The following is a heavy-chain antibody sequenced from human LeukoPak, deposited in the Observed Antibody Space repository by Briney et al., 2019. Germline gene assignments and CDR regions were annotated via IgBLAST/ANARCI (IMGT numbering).Heavy chain of an antibody. CDR1: GGSFSGYY. CDR2: INHSGST. J-gene: IGHJ6*03. Sequence: SETLSLTCAVYGGSFSGYYWSWIRQPPGKGLEWIGEINHSGSTNYNPSLKSRVTISVDTSKNQFSLQLNSVTPEDTAVYYCARGAVEQQLVYWLGLEYYYYMDVWGKGTTVTVSS. D-gene: IGHD6-13*01. V-gene: IGHV4-34*01. CDR3: ARGAVEQQLVYWLGLEYYYYMDV.